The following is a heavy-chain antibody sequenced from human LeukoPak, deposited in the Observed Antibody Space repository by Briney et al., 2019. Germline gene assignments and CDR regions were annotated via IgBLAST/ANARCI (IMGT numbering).Heavy chain of an antibody. CDR1: GYSISSGYY. Sequence: SETLSLTCTVSGYSISSGYYWGWIRQPPGKGLEWIGSINHSGSTNYNPSLKSRVTISVDTSKNQFSLKLSSVTAADTAVYYCARHYPGMVRSNNWFDPWGQGTLVTVSS. J-gene: IGHJ5*02. D-gene: IGHD3-10*01. V-gene: IGHV4-38-2*02. CDR2: INHSGST. CDR3: ARHYPGMVRSNNWFDP.